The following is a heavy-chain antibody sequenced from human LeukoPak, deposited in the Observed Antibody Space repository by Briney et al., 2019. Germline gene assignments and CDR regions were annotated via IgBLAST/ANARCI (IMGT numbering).Heavy chain of an antibody. CDR2: IYHSGST. J-gene: IGHJ4*02. Sequence: SETLSLTCAVSGCSISSGYYWGWIRQPPGKGLEWIGSIYHSGSTYYNPSLKSRVTISVDTSKNQFSLKLSSVTAADTAVYYCARHATTVTVYYFDYWGQGTLDTLSS. CDR3: ARHATTVTVYYFDY. CDR1: GCSISSGYY. V-gene: IGHV4-38-2*01. D-gene: IGHD4-17*01.